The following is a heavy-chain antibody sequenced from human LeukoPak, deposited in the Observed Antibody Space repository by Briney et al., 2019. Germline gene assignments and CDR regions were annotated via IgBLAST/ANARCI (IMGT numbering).Heavy chain of an antibody. J-gene: IGHJ4*02. D-gene: IGHD4-23*01. CDR2: ISYSGST. CDR3: ATYGGDSGFVY. Sequence: SETLSLTCTVSGGSISSFYWSWIRQPPGKGVEWIGYISYSGSTNYNPSLKNRVTMSVDTSKNHLSLKLSSVTAADTAVYYCATYGGDSGFVYWGQGTLVTVSS. CDR1: GGSISSFY. V-gene: IGHV4-59*01.